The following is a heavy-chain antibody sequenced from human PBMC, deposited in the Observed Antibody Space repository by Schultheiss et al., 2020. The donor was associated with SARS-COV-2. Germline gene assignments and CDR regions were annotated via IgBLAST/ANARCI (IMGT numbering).Heavy chain of an antibody. CDR2: ISGSGGST. D-gene: IGHD2-15*01. J-gene: IGHJ4*02. Sequence: GGSLRLSCAASGFTFSSYAMSWVRQAPGKGLEWVSAISGSGGSTYYADSVKGRFTISRDNAKNSLYLQMNSLRAEDTAVYYCARVGGWQLDYWGQGTLVTVSS. CDR3: ARVGGWQLDY. V-gene: IGHV3-23*01. CDR1: GFTFSSYA.